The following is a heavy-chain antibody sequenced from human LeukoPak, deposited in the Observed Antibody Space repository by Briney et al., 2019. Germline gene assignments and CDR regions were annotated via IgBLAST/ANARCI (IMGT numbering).Heavy chain of an antibody. D-gene: IGHD1-26*01. CDR1: GFTFSTYW. J-gene: IGHJ4*02. CDR2: INTDGGT. V-gene: IGHV3-74*01. CDR3: ARVAGGQSGNYW. Sequence: GGSLRLSCAASGFTFSTYWMHWVRQAPGKGLVWVSRINTDGGTSYADSVKGRFTISRDNAKNTLYMQMNSLRVEDTAVYYCARVAGGQSGNYWWGQGTLVTVSS.